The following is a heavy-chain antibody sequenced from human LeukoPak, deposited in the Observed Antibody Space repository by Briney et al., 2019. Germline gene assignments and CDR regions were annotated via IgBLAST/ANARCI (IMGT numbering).Heavy chain of an antibody. Sequence: SETLSLTCAVSGGSISSGGYSWSWIRRPPGKGLEWIGYIYYSGSTYYNPSLKSRVTISVDTSKNQFSLKLSSVTAADTAVYYCVGWPQKLIAARQSYYYYMDVWGKGTTVTVSS. CDR2: IYYSGST. V-gene: IGHV4-30-4*07. D-gene: IGHD6-6*01. CDR3: VGWPQKLIAARQSYYYYMDV. CDR1: GGSISSGGYS. J-gene: IGHJ6*03.